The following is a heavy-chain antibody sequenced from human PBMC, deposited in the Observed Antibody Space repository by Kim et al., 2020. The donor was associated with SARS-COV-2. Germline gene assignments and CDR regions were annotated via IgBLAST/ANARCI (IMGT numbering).Heavy chain of an antibody. CDR1: GFTFSSYE. V-gene: IGHV3-48*03. CDR2: ISSSGSTI. Sequence: GGSLRLSCAASGFTFSSYEMNWVRQAPGKGLEWVSYISSSGSTIYYADAVKGRFTISSDNAKNSRYLQINSLRAEDRAVYYCAREGPYGGKDCWGQGTLGTVSS. J-gene: IGHJ4*02. D-gene: IGHD4-17*01. CDR3: AREGPYGGKDC.